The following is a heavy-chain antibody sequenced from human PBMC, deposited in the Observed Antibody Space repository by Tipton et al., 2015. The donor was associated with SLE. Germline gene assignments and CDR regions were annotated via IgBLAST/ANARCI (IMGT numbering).Heavy chain of an antibody. CDR2: IYTSGST. D-gene: IGHD2-15*01. J-gene: IGHJ3*02. V-gene: IGHV4-61*02. Sequence: TLSLTCTVSGGSISSGSYYWSWIRQPAGKGLEWIGRIYTSGSTNYNPSLKSRVTISVDTSKNHFSLNLSSVTAADTAVYYCATTTQRYCSGGRCYLVWDAFDIWGPGTMVTVSS. CDR3: ATTTQRYCSGGRCYLVWDAFDI. CDR1: GGSISSGSYY.